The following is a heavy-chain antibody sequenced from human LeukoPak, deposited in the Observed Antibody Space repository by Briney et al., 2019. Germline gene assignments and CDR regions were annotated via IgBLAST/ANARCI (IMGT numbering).Heavy chain of an antibody. Sequence: GASVKVSCKASGGTFSSYAISWVRQAPGQGLEWMGGIIPIFGTANYAQKFQGRVTITTDESTSIAYMELSGLRSEDTAVYYCARSQSLLLHLGYCSSTSCPLALDYWGQGTLVTVSS. V-gene: IGHV1-69*05. CDR1: GGTFSSYA. CDR2: IIPIFGTA. D-gene: IGHD2-2*01. CDR3: ARSQSLLLHLGYCSSTSCPLALDY. J-gene: IGHJ4*02.